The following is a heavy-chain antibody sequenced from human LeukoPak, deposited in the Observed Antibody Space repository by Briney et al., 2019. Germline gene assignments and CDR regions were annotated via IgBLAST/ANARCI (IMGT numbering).Heavy chain of an antibody. CDR3: ARVQVSYDSSGTPGYY. CDR1: GFTFSDYY. CDR2: ISSSGSTI. Sequence: PGGSLRLSCAASGFTFSDYYMSWIRQAPGKGLGRVSYISSSGSTIYYADSVKGRFTISRDNAKNSLYLQMNSLRAEDTAVYYCARVQVSYDSSGTPGYYLGQGTLVTVSS. D-gene: IGHD3-22*01. V-gene: IGHV3-11*01. J-gene: IGHJ4*02.